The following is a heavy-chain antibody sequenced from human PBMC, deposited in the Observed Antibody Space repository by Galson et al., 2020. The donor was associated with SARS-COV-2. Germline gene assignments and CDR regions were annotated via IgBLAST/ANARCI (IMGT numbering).Heavy chain of an antibody. Sequence: SETLSLTCTVSGDSISTSSYFWAWIRQPPGKGLEWVGSINHSGSTYYNPSLMSRVTISVDTSNNHFSLKVSSVTAADTAVYYCATEYHDYSSATRDWLDPWGQGTLVTVPS. J-gene: IGHJ5*02. CDR1: GDSISTSSYF. CDR3: ATEYHDYSSATRDWLDP. V-gene: IGHV4-39*07. D-gene: IGHD3-16*01. CDR2: INHSGST.